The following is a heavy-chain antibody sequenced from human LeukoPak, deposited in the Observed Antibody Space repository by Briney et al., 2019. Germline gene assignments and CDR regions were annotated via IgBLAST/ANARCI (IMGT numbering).Heavy chain of an antibody. J-gene: IGHJ6*02. CDR2: ITNTGNT. D-gene: IGHD3-10*01. Sequence: SETLSLTCTVSGDSISNSTYYWVWIRQPPGKGLEWIGTITNTGNTYSNPSLKSRVTISIDTSKTQISLKLTSVTAADTAVFYCARKTPGTSVDVWGQGSPVTVSS. V-gene: IGHV4-39*01. CDR1: GDSISNSTYY. CDR3: ARKTPGTSVDV.